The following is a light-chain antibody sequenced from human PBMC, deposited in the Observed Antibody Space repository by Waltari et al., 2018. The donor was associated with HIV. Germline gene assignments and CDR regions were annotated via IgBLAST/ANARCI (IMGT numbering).Light chain of an antibody. Sequence: DIQMTQSPRSLSASVGGTVTFTCRSSQKIGTYVNWYKHISGRPPRLLIFSASSLQRGISSRFSARGSGTDFTLTINNVQSEDFATYYCEQSYDFPRTFGQGTTVE. CDR2: SAS. J-gene: IGKJ1*01. CDR3: EQSYDFPRT. V-gene: IGKV1-39*01. CDR1: QKIGTY.